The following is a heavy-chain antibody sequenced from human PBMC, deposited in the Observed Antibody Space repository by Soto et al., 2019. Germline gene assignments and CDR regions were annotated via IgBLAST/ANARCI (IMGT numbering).Heavy chain of an antibody. Sequence: EVQLAESGGGMVQPGGSLRLSCVASGFTFSSYDMHWVRQAPGKGLEYVSSISSNGGTTYYGNSVKGRVTISRDNSKNTLYLKMGSLRAEDMAVYYCVRRVSGNYDYWGQGTLVTVSS. CDR3: VRRVSGNYDY. D-gene: IGHD1-7*01. V-gene: IGHV3-64*01. CDR1: GFTFSSYD. J-gene: IGHJ4*02. CDR2: ISSNGGTT.